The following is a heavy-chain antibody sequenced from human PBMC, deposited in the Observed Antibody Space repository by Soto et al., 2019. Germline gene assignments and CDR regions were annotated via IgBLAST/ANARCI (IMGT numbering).Heavy chain of an antibody. J-gene: IGHJ3*02. V-gene: IGHV3-66*01. CDR1: GFTVSSNY. Sequence: EVQLVESGGGLVQPGGSLRLSCAASGFTVSSNYMSWVRQAPGKGLEWVSVIYSGGSTYYADSVKGRFTISRDNSKNTLYLQMNSLRAEDTAEYYCAREYESSGYYRFAFDIWGQGTMVTVSS. CDR2: IYSGGST. CDR3: AREYESSGYYRFAFDI. D-gene: IGHD3-22*01.